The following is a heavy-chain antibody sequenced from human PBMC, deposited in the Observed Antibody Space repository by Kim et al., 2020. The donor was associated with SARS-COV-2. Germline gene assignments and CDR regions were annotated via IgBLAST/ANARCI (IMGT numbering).Heavy chain of an antibody. D-gene: IGHD1-26*01. CDR1: GFTFSSYG. V-gene: IGHV3-33*05. Sequence: GGSLRLSCAASGFTFSSYGMHWVRQAPGKGLEWVAVISYDGSNKYYADSVKGRFTISRDNSKNTLYLQMNSLRAEDTAVYYCAREGGLIVGATTEDWYFDLWGRGTLVTVSS. J-gene: IGHJ2*01. CDR2: ISYDGSNK. CDR3: AREGGLIVGATTEDWYFDL.